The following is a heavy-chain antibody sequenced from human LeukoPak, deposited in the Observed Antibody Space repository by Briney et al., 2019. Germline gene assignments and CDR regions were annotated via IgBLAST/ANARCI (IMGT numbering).Heavy chain of an antibody. CDR2: INAGNGNT. D-gene: IGHD3-10*01. J-gene: IGHJ4*02. CDR3: ARDPYYYGSGSSNYFDY. Sequence: ASVKVSCKASGYTFTSYGISWVRQAPGQRLEWMGWINAGNGNTKYSQKFQGRVTITRDTSASTAYVELSSLRSEDTAVYYCARDPYYYGSGSSNYFDYWGQGTLVTVSS. V-gene: IGHV1-3*01. CDR1: GYTFTSYG.